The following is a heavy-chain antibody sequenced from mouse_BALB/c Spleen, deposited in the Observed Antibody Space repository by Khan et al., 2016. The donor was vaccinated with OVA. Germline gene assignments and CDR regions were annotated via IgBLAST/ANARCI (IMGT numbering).Heavy chain of an antibody. Sequence: QIQLVQSGPEVKKPGETVKISCKASGYTFTTFGMNWVRQAPGKGLKWMGWINTYTGKPTYADDFKGRFALSLETSASTAYLQINNLKNEDTATYFGGRVGFNGTMDSWGQGTSVTVSS. V-gene: IGHV9-3-1*01. CDR1: GYTFTTFG. CDR3: GRVGFNGTMDS. J-gene: IGHJ4*01. CDR2: INTYTGKP.